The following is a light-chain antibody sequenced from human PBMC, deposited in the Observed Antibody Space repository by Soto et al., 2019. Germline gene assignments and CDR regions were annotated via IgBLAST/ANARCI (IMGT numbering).Light chain of an antibody. CDR1: QDISNY. J-gene: IGKJ5*01. CDR3: QQYDNPL. CDR2: AAS. Sequence: EIQMTQSPSWLSASVGGTVTITCQASQDISNYLNWYQQKPGTAPKLLIYAASNLETPVPSRFSGSGSGTDFTFTISSLQPEDIATYYRQQYDNPLFGQGTRVEIK. V-gene: IGKV1-33*01.